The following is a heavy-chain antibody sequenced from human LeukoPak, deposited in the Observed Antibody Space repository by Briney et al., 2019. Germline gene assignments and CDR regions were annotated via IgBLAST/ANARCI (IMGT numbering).Heavy chain of an antibody. CDR3: ARVHRTGWVVDAFDL. V-gene: IGHV3-23*01. CDR2: ISSGGDST. J-gene: IGHJ3*01. D-gene: IGHD3/OR15-3a*01. CDR1: GFAFSSYG. Sequence: RGSLRLSCVASGFAFSSYGMTWVRQAPGKGLEWVSTISSGGDSTYYADSVKGRFTISRDNSKNTLYLQMNSLRAEDTAVYYCARVHRTGWVVDAFDLWGQGTMVTVSS.